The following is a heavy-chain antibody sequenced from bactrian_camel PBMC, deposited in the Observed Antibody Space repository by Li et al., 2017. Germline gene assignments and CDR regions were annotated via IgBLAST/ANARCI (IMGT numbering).Heavy chain of an antibody. D-gene: IGHD1*01. CDR3: VRSPLFFLAITDEPRDY. CDR1: GFTFSTEY. V-gene: IGHV3S6*01. CDR2: ISSDGSDT. J-gene: IGHJ4*01. Sequence: VQLVESGGGLVQPGGSLRLSCAASGFTFSTEYFVWVCQAPGTGLEWVSRISSDGSDTFYADSVKGRFTLSRDNAKNTVYLQMNSLKPEDTAVYYCVRSPLFFLAITDEPRDYWGQGTQVTVS.